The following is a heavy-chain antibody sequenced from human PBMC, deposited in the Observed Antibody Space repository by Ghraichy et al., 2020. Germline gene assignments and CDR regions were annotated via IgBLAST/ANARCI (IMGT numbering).Heavy chain of an antibody. Sequence: SQTLSLTCGISGDSVSSNTATWNWIRQSPLRGLEWLGRTYYRSRWYNDYAPSAKSRMTINPDTSKNQFTLHLNSATPDDTAVYYCARERGTLAARAFYYGLDVWGQGTTVTVCS. CDR2: TYYRSRWYN. J-gene: IGHJ6*02. D-gene: IGHD6-13*01. CDR1: GDSVSSNTAT. V-gene: IGHV6-1*01. CDR3: ARERGTLAARAFYYGLDV.